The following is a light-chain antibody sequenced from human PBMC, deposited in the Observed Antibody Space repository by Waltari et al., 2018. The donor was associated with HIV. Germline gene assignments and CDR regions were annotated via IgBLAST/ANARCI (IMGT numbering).Light chain of an antibody. CDR2: QDT. J-gene: IGLJ1*01. Sequence: SYELTQPPSVSVSPGQTASITCPGDKLGDTYACWYQQRPGQSPVLVIYQDTKRPSGIPERFSGSNSGNTATLTISGTQAMDEADYYCQAWDSTNYVFGTGTKVTVL. CDR1: KLGDTY. V-gene: IGLV3-1*01. CDR3: QAWDSTNYV.